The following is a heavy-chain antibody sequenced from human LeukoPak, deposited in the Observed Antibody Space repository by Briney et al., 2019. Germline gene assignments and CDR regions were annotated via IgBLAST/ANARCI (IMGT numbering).Heavy chain of an antibody. Sequence: GGSLRLSCAASGFTFSSYAMHWVRQAPGKGLEWVAVISYDGSNKHYADSVKGRFTISRDNSKNTLYLQMNSLRAEDTAVYYCARETPPSVVTTDYYYYGMDVWGQGTTVTVSS. CDR3: ARETPPSVVTTDYYYYGMDV. D-gene: IGHD2-21*02. V-gene: IGHV3-30*04. CDR2: ISYDGSNK. CDR1: GFTFSSYA. J-gene: IGHJ6*02.